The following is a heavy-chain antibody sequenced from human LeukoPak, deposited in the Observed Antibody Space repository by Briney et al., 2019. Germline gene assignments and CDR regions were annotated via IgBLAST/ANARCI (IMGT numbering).Heavy chain of an antibody. D-gene: IGHD4-17*01. CDR2: IIPIFGTG. J-gene: IGHJ4*02. Sequence: SVKLSGNASGGTFSSYAISWVRHAPGQGLELVGGIIPIFGTGNYAQKFQGRVTITADKSTSTAYMELSSLRSEGTAVYYCARDAPYGDYDTGFDYWGQGTLVTVSS. V-gene: IGHV1-69*06. CDR3: ARDAPYGDYDTGFDY. CDR1: GGTFSSYA.